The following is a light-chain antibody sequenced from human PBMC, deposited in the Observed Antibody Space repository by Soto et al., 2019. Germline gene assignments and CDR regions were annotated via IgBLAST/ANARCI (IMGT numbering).Light chain of an antibody. V-gene: IGKV3-20*01. CDR1: QSVSSSY. CDR2: DAS. Sequence: EIVLTQSPGTLSLSPGERANLSCRASQSVSSSYLAWYQQKPGQAPRLLIYDASRATGIPDRFSGSGSGTDFTLTITRLEPEDFAVYYCQHYGTSALFGPGTKVDI. CDR3: QHYGTSAL. J-gene: IGKJ3*01.